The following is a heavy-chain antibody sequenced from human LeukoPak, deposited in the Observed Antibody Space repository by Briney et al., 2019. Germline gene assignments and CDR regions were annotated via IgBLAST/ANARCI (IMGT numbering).Heavy chain of an antibody. J-gene: IGHJ5*02. V-gene: IGHV3-7*04. CDR3: ARSNWGPEA. D-gene: IGHD7-27*01. Sequence: GGSLRLSCLASGFTFSHYWMTWVRRAPGRGLEWVANMNQLGDEIYYADSVKGRFTISRDNSKNSLYLQMRSLSVEDTAVYFCARSNWGPEAWGQGTLVTVSS. CDR2: MNQLGDEI. CDR1: GFTFSHYW.